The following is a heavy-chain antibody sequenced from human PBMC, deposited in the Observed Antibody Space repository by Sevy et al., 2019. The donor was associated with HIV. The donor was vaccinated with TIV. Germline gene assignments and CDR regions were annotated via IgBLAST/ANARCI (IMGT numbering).Heavy chain of an antibody. CDR3: ARLGGYSSSGDAFDI. CDR2: ISSSSSYI. CDR1: GFTFSSYS. D-gene: IGHD6-6*01. Sequence: GGSLRLSCAASGFTFSSYSMNWVRQAPGKGLEWVSSISSSSSYIYYADSVKGRFTISRDNAKNSLYLQMNSLRAEDTAVYYCARLGGYSSSGDAFDIWGQGTMVTVSS. J-gene: IGHJ3*02. V-gene: IGHV3-21*01.